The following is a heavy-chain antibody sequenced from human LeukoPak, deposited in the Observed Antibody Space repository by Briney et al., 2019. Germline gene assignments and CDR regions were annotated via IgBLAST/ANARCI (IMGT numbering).Heavy chain of an antibody. CDR3: ARSSFRLTYYDFWSGYPNWFDP. D-gene: IGHD3-3*01. J-gene: IGHJ5*02. CDR2: IYYSGST. Sequence: PSETLSLTCAVSGGSISSSNWWSWVRQPPGKGLEWIGYIYYSGSTNYNPSLKSRVTISVDTSKNQFSLKLSSVTAADTAVYYCARSSFRLTYYDFWSGYPNWFDPWGQGTLVTVSS. V-gene: IGHV4-4*02. CDR1: GGSISSSNW.